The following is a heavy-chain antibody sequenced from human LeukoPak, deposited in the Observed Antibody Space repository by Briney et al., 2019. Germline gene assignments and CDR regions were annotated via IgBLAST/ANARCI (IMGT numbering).Heavy chain of an antibody. V-gene: IGHV1-2*02. J-gene: IGHJ6*03. CDR2: INPNSGGT. CDR3: ASGSSSSHSYYYYYMDV. D-gene: IGHD6-6*01. CDR1: GYTFTGCY. Sequence: ASVKVSCKASGYTFTGCYMHWVRQAPGQGLEWMGWINPNSGGTNYAQKFRGRVTMTRDTSISTAYMELSRLRSDDTAVYYCASGSSSSHSYYYYYMDVWGKGTTVTVSS.